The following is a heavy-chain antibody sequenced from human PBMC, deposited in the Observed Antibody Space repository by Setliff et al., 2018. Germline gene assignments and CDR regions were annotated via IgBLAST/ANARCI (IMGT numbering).Heavy chain of an antibody. D-gene: IGHD1-1*01. J-gene: IGHJ4*02. CDR2: INQSGTT. Sequence: SETLSLTCAVSGDSISNDYWWSWVRQPPERELEWIGEINQSGTTNYNPPLKGRATISVDNSKNQFSLNLNSVTVADTAVYFCARGVRTGHLDSWGQGTLVA. CDR3: ARGVRTGHLDS. CDR1: GDSISNDYW. V-gene: IGHV4-4*02.